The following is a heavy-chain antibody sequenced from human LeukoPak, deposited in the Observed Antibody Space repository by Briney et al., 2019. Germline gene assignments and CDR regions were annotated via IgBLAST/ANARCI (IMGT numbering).Heavy chain of an antibody. CDR1: GFTFSSYS. CDR3: ARGDCSGGSCYQDY. V-gene: IGHV3-21*01. D-gene: IGHD2-15*01. CDR2: ISSSSSYI. Sequence: GGSLRLSCAASGFTFSSYSMNWVRQAPGKGLEWVSSISSSSSYIHYADSVKGRFTISRDNAKNSLYLQMNSLRAEDTAVYYCARGDCSGGSCYQDYWGQGTLVTVSS. J-gene: IGHJ4*02.